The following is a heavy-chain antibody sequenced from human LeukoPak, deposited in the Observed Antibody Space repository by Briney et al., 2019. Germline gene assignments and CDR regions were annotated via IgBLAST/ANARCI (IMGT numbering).Heavy chain of an antibody. D-gene: IGHD3-10*01. CDR1: GYSFTSYW. Sequence: GESLKISCKGSGYSFTSYWIGWVRQMPGKGLEWMGIIYPGDSDTRYSPSFQGQVTISADQSISTAYLQWSSLKASDTAMYYCARQGASGYGSGSYYNRETFDYWGQGTLVTVSS. CDR2: IYPGDSDT. CDR3: ARQGASGYGSGSYYNRETFDY. V-gene: IGHV5-51*01. J-gene: IGHJ4*02.